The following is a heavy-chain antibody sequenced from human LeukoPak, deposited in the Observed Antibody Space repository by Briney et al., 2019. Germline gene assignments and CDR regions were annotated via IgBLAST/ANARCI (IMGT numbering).Heavy chain of an antibody. CDR2: IKQDGSEK. Sequence: GGSLRLSCAASGFTFSSYWMSWVRQAPGKGLEWVANIKQDGSEKYYVDSVKGRFTISRDNAKNSLYLQMNSLRAEDTAVYYCASHGYEYYFDYWGQGTLVTVSS. CDR3: ASHGYEYYFDY. J-gene: IGHJ4*02. V-gene: IGHV3-7*01. CDR1: GFTFSSYW. D-gene: IGHD5-18*01.